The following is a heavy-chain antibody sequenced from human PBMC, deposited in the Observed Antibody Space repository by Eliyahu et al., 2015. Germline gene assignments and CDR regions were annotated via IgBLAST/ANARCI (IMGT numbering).Heavy chain of an antibody. V-gene: IGHV3-23*01. CDR3: AKSHSSKGYCSGGSCYSGY. CDR1: GFTFSSYA. Sequence: EVQLLESGGGLVQPGGSLRLSCAASGFTFSSYAMSWVRQAPGKGLEWVSAISGSGGSTYYADSVKGRFTISRDNSKNTLYLQMNSLRAEDTAVYYCAKSHSSKGYCSGGSCYSGYWGQGTLVTVSS. CDR2: ISGSGGST. D-gene: IGHD2-15*01. J-gene: IGHJ4*02.